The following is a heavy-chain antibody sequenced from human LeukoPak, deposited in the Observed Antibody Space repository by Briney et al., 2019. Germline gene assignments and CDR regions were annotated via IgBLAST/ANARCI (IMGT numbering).Heavy chain of an antibody. CDR3: ARVGMGCSSTSCYTP. Sequence: ASVKVSCKASGYTFTSYGIAWLRQAPGQGLEWMGWINPNSGGTNYAQKFQGRITMTRDTSISTAYMELSRLRSDDTAVYYCARVGMGCSSTSCYTPWGQGTLVTVSS. V-gene: IGHV1-2*02. D-gene: IGHD2-2*02. CDR1: GYTFTSYG. CDR2: INPNSGGT. J-gene: IGHJ5*02.